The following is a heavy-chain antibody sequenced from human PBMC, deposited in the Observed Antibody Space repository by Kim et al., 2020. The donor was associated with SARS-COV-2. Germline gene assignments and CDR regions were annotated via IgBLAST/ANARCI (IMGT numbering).Heavy chain of an antibody. J-gene: IGHJ4*02. CDR3: ASELERQGDY. V-gene: IGHV4-39*07. CDR1: GGSISSSSYY. CDR2: IYYSGST. Sequence: SETLSLTCTVSGGSISSSSYYWGWIRQPPGKGLEWIGSIYYSGSTYYNPSLKSRVTISVDTSKNQFSLKLSSVTAADTAVYYCASELERQGDYWGQGTLVTVSS. D-gene: IGHD1-1*01.